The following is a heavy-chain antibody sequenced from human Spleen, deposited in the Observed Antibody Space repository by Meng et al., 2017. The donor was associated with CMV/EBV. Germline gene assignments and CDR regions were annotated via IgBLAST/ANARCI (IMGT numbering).Heavy chain of an antibody. D-gene: IGHD6-6*01. CDR2: ISSSSSTI. CDR3: ARDTSSSSFYWFDP. Sequence: GGSLRLSCTASDFTFSNYWMSWVRQAPGKGLEWVSYISSSSSTIYYADSVKGRFTISRDNAKNSLYLQMNSLRAEDTAVYYCARDTSSSSFYWFDPWGQGTLVTVSS. V-gene: IGHV3-48*04. J-gene: IGHJ5*02. CDR1: DFTFSNYW.